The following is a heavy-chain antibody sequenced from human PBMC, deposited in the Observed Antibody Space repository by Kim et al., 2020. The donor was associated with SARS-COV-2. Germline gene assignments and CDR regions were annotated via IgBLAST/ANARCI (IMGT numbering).Heavy chain of an antibody. D-gene: IGHD3-10*01. CDR3: ASGYYGSGIYYYYGMDV. V-gene: IGHV4-39*01. J-gene: IGHJ6*02. Sequence: SETLSLTCTVSGGSISSSSYYWGWIRQPPGKGLAWIGSIYYSGSTYYNPSLKSRVTISVDTSKNQFSLKLSSVTAADTAVYYCASGYYGSGIYYYYGMDVWGQGTTVTVSS. CDR1: GGSISSSSYY. CDR2: IYYSGST.